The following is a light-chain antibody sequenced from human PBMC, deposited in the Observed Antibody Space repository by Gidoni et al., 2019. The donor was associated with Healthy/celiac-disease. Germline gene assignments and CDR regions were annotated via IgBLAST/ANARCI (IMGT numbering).Light chain of an antibody. J-gene: IGKJ5*01. CDR3: QQYYGTPIT. V-gene: IGKV4-1*01. CDR2: WAS. CDR1: QSILYSSNNKNY. Sequence: DIVMTQSPDSLAVSLGERATINCKSSQSILYSSNNKNYLAWYQQKPGQPPKLLIYWASTRESGVPDRFSGSGSGTVFTLTISSLQAEDVAVYYCQQYYGTPITFGQGTRLEIK.